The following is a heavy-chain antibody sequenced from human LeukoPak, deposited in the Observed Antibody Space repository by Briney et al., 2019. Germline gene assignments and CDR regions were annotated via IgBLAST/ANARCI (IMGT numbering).Heavy chain of an antibody. D-gene: IGHD4-17*01. CDR3: ARDPNDYGDYDSPLGV. V-gene: IGHV1-18*01. J-gene: IGHJ4*02. Sequence: ASVKVSCKASGYTFTSYGISWVRQAPGQGLEWMGWISAYNGNTNYAQKFQGRVTITADESTSTAYMELSSLRSEDTAVYYCARDPNDYGDYDSPLGVWGQGTLVTVSS. CDR1: GYTFTSYG. CDR2: ISAYNGNT.